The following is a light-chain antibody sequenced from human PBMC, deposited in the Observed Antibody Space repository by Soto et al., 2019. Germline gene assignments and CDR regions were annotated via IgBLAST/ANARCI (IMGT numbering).Light chain of an antibody. Sequence: DIQMTQSPSTLSATAVDRVTITCRASQSISSWLAWYQQKPGKAPKLLIYDASNLESGVPSRFSGSGSGTEFTLTISNLQPDDIATYYCQQYENYWTFGQGTKVEIK. CDR1: QSISSW. J-gene: IGKJ1*01. CDR3: QQYENYWT. V-gene: IGKV1-5*01. CDR2: DAS.